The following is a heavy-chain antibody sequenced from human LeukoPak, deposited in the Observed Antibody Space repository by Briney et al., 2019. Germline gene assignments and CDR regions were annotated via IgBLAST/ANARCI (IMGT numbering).Heavy chain of an antibody. V-gene: IGHV3-15*01. CDR2: VKSKTDGETT. D-gene: IGHD1-26*01. Sequence: GGSLRLSCAASGFIFKNAWMTWVRQAPGKGLEWVGRVKSKTDGETTDYTAPVKGRFIVSRDDSKNTLFLEMNSLKTEDTAVYFCVTRISGVAYWGQGTLVTVSS. CDR3: VTRISGVAY. J-gene: IGHJ4*02. CDR1: GFIFKNAW.